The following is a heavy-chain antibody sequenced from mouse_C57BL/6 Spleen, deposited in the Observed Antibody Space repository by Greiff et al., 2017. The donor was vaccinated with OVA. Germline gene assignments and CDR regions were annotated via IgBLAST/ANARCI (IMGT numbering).Heavy chain of an antibody. Sequence: QVQLKQSGPGLVQPSQSLSITCTVSGFSLTSYGVHWVRQSPGKGLEWLGVIWSGGSTDYNAAFISRLSISKDNSKSQVFFKMNSLQADDTAIYYCARLYYGNYSYAMDYWGQGTSVTVSS. V-gene: IGHV2-2*01. CDR2: IWSGGST. CDR3: ARLYYGNYSYAMDY. D-gene: IGHD2-1*01. J-gene: IGHJ4*01. CDR1: GFSLTSYG.